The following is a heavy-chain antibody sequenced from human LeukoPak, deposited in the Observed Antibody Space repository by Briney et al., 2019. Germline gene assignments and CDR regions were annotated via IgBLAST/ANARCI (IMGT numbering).Heavy chain of an antibody. CDR2: IRYDGSNK. V-gene: IGHV3-30*02. Sequence: GGSLKLSCAASGFTFSSYGMHWVRQAPGKGLEWVAFIRYDGSNKYYADSVKGRFTISRDNSKNTLYLQMNSLRAEDTAVYYCAKGLPYSGSYYASDYWGQGTLVTVSS. CDR1: GFTFSSYG. J-gene: IGHJ4*02. D-gene: IGHD1-26*01. CDR3: AKGLPYSGSYYASDY.